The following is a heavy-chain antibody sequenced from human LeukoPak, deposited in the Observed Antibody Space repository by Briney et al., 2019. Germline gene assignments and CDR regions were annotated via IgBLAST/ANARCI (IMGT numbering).Heavy chain of an antibody. Sequence: GXSLRLSCVASGFTFSSYSMNWVRQAPGKGLEWVSSISGSSSYIYYADSVKGRFTISRDNAKNSLYLQMNSLRAEDTAVFYCARAPAREYQLLLGYWGQGTLVTVSS. CDR1: GFTFSSYS. CDR2: ISGSSSYI. J-gene: IGHJ4*02. CDR3: ARAPAREYQLLLGY. D-gene: IGHD2-2*01. V-gene: IGHV3-21*01.